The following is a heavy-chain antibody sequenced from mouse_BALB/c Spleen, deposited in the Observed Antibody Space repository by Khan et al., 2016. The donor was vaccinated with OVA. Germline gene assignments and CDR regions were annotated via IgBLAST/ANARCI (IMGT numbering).Heavy chain of an antibody. J-gene: IGHJ3*01. Sequence: QVQLQQSGAELVKPGASVKLSCKASGYTFTSYWMHWVKQRPGQGLEWIGEINPSNGRTNYNEKFKSKATLTVDKSSSTAYMQLSSLTSEDSAVYYCARRHYGDDEGWFAYWGQGTLVTVSA. CDR1: GYTFTSYW. CDR3: ARRHYGDDEGWFAY. D-gene: IGHD2-2*01. CDR2: INPSNGRT. V-gene: IGHV1S81*02.